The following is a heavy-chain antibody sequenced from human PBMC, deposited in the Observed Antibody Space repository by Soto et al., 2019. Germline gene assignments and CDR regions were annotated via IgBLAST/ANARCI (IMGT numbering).Heavy chain of an antibody. D-gene: IGHD3-3*01. J-gene: IGHJ4*02. Sequence: WVRQAPGKGLDWVGGIVPIFGTSNYAQKFQGRVTITANESTSTANMELSSLRSEDTAVYYCASNTIFGHQHPLNVGYFDNWGQATLVTLSS. CDR2: IVPIFGTS. CDR3: ASNTIFGHQHPLNVGYFDN. V-gene: IGHV1-69*01.